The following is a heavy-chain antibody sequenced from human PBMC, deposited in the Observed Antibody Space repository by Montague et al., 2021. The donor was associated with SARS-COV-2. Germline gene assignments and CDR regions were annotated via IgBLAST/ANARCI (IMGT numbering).Heavy chain of an antibody. CDR2: ISGSGVTT. J-gene: IGHJ3*01. Sequence: SLRLSCAASGFTFGNYAMSWVRQAPGKGLEWVSSISGSGVTTDYADSVKGRLTISRDNSKNTMYLQMGNLRAVDTAVYYCAKGTISITFGGRIAKGDSFDFWGQGTMVTVSS. CDR1: GFTFGNYA. D-gene: IGHD3-16*02. CDR3: AKGTISITFGGRIAKGDSFDF. V-gene: IGHV3-23*01.